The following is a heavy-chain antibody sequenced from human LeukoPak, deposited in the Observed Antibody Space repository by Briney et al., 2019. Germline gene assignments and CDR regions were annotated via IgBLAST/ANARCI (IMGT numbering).Heavy chain of an antibody. CDR1: GFTFSSYA. CDR2: ISGSGGST. Sequence: GGSLRLSCAASGFTFSSYAMSWVRQAPGKGLEWVSAISGSGGSTYYADSVKGRFTISRDNSKNTLYLQMNGLRAEDTAVYYCAKDAPKGIAVAGTEYFDYWGQGTLVTVSS. V-gene: IGHV3-23*01. J-gene: IGHJ4*02. D-gene: IGHD6-19*01. CDR3: AKDAPKGIAVAGTEYFDY.